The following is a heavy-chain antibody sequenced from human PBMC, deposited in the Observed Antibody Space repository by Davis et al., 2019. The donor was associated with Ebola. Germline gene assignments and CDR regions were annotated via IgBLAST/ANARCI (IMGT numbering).Heavy chain of an antibody. Sequence: SVKVSCKASGYTFTSYYMHWVRQAPGQGLEWMGGIIPIFGTANYAQKFQGRVTITADEPTSTAYMELSSLRSEDTAVYYCARYDYSPPYGMDVWGQGTTVTVSS. CDR2: IIPIFGTA. CDR3: ARYDYSPPYGMDV. D-gene: IGHD4-11*01. CDR1: GYTFTSYY. J-gene: IGHJ6*02. V-gene: IGHV1-69*13.